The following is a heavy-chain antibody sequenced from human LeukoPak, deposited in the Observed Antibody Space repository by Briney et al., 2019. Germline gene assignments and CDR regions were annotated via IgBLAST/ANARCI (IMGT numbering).Heavy chain of an antibody. CDR2: FDPEDGET. CDR1: GYTLTELS. V-gene: IGHV1-24*01. D-gene: IGHD5-12*01. CDR3: ATDIVATIQFDY. J-gene: IGHJ4*02. Sequence: GASVNVSCKVSGYTLTELSMHWVRQAPGKGLEWMGGFDPEDGETIYAQKFQGRVTMTEDTSTDTAYMELSSLRSEDTAVYYCATDIVATIQFDYWGQGTLVTVSS.